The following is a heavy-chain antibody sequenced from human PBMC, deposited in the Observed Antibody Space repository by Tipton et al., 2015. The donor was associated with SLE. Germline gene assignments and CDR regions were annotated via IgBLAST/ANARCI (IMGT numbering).Heavy chain of an antibody. J-gene: IGHJ4*02. V-gene: IGHV3-23*01. CDR2: ISGSGSST. CDR3: AHRGMSSGYYYYFDY. D-gene: IGHD3-22*01. Sequence: SLRLSCAASGLTFSSYAMSWVRQAPGKGLEWVSGISGSGSSTYYADSLKGRFTISRDNSKNTLYLQMNSLRAEDTAVYYCAHRGMSSGYYYYFDYWGQGTLVTVSS. CDR1: GLTFSSYA.